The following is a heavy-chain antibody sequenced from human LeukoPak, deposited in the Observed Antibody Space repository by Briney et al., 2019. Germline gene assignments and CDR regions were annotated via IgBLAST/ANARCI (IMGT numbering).Heavy chain of an antibody. CDR1: GGSISSGDYY. V-gene: IGHV4-30-4*08. Sequence: PSETLSLTCAVSGGSISSGDYYWSWIRQPPGKGLEWIGYIYYSGSTYYSPSLKSRVTISVDTSKNQFSLKLSSVTAADTAVYYCARALSWEISMGATNWFDPWGQGTLVTVSS. D-gene: IGHD1-26*01. J-gene: IGHJ5*02. CDR2: IYYSGST. CDR3: ARALSWEISMGATNWFDP.